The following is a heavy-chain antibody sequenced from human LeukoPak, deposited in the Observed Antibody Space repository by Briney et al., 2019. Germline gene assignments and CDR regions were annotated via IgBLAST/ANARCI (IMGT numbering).Heavy chain of an antibody. CDR1: GFSLSTSGVG. Sequence: SGPTLVKPTQTLTLTCTFSGFSLSTSGVGVGWIRQPPGKALEWLALIYWNDDKRYSPSLKCRLTITKDTSKNQVVLTMTNMDPVDTATYYCAHRHRMPHFDYWGQGTLVTVSS. CDR2: IYWNDDK. V-gene: IGHV2-5*01. CDR3: AHRHRMPHFDY. D-gene: IGHD2-15*01. J-gene: IGHJ4*02.